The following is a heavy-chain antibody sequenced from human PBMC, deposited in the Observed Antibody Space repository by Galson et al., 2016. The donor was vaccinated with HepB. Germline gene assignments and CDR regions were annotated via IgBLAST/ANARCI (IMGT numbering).Heavy chain of an antibody. CDR1: GFTFSDYA. V-gene: IGHV3-23*01. CDR3: AKEPPQYGVWTSHTV. D-gene: IGHD3-3*01. J-gene: IGHJ4*02. Sequence: SLRLSCAASGFTFSDYAMPWVRQAPGKGLEWVSAITGSGDNTYYADSVKGRFTISRDNSRNTLYLQMSRLRAEDTALYYCAKEPPQYGVWTSHTVWGQGTLVTLSS. CDR2: ITGSGDNT.